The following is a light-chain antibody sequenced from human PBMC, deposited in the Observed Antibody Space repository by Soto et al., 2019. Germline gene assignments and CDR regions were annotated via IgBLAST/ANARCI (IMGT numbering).Light chain of an antibody. CDR2: DVS. CDR3: SSYTSSSTHA. V-gene: IGLV2-14*01. J-gene: IGLJ3*02. Sequence: QSALTQPASVSGSPGQSITISCTGTSSDVGGYNYVSWYQQHPGKAPKLMIYDVSNRPSGVSNRFSGSKSGNTASLTISGLQAEDEADYYCSSYTSSSTHAFGGGTKVTVL. CDR1: SSDVGGYNY.